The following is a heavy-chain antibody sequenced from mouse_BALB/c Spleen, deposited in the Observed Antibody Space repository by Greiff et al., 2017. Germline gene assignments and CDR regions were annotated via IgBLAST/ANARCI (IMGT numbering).Heavy chain of an antibody. Sequence: EVQRVESGGGLVQPGGSLRLSCATSGFTFSDFYMEWVRQPPGKRLEWIAASRNKANDYTTEYSASVKGRFIVSRDTSQSILYLQMNALRAEDTAIYYWARVAYYYGSSSARYFDVGGAGTTVTVPS. CDR1: GFTFSDFY. J-gene: IGHJ1*01. D-gene: IGHD1-1*01. CDR3: ARVAYYYGSSSARYFDV. CDR2: SRNKANDYTT. V-gene: IGHV7-1*02.